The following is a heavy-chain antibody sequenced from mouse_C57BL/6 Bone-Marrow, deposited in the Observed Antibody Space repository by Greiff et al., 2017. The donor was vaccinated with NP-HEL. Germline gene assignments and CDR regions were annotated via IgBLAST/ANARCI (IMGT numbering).Heavy chain of an antibody. V-gene: IGHV1-54*01. Sequence: QVQLKESGAELVRPGTSVKVSCKASGYAFTNYLIEWVKQRPGQGLEWIGVINPGSGGTNYNEKFKGKATLTADKSSSTAYMQLSSLTSEDSAVYFCAINYYGSSYGYFDVWGTGTTVTVSS. CDR3: AINYYGSSYGYFDV. J-gene: IGHJ1*03. CDR1: GYAFTNYL. D-gene: IGHD1-1*01. CDR2: INPGSGGT.